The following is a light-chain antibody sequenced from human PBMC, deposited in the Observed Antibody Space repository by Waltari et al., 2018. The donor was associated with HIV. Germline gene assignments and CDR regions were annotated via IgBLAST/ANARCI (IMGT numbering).Light chain of an antibody. Sequence: DIQMTQSPSSLSGSVGDRVTITCRASQDISNYVDWYQQKPGKIPQLLIYAASTLQSGVPSRFSGGGSGTEFNFTIRSLQPEDVGTYYCQRYNSAPRTFGQGSTV. V-gene: IGKV1-27*01. J-gene: IGKJ1*01. CDR1: QDISNY. CDR2: AAS. CDR3: QRYNSAPRT.